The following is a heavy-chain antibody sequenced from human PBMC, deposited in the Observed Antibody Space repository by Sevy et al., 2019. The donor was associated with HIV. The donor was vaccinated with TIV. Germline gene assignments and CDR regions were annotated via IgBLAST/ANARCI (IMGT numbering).Heavy chain of an antibody. CDR2: ISGSGGTT. Sequence: GGSLRLSCATSGFIFSNYAMSWVRQAPGKGLEWVSDISGSGGTTYYGDAVRGRFPISRDNSKNTLYLQMDSLRAEDTAVYYCAKLQSGDCSRTSCRDYYFDSWGQGTLVTVSS. J-gene: IGHJ4*02. V-gene: IGHV3-23*01. D-gene: IGHD2-2*01. CDR1: GFIFSNYA. CDR3: AKLQSGDCSRTSCRDYYFDS.